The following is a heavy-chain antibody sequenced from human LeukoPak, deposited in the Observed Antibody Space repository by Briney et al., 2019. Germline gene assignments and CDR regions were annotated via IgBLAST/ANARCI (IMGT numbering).Heavy chain of an antibody. CDR1: GGSFSGYY. V-gene: IGHV3-11*04. D-gene: IGHD5-24*01. J-gene: IGHJ6*03. CDR3: ARERDGYNLVYYYYYMDV. Sequence: LSLTCAVYGGSFSGYYWSWLRQAPGKGLEWVSYISSSGSTIYYADSVKGRFTIPRDNAKNSLYLQMNSLRAEDTAVYYCARERDGYNLVYYYYYMDVWGKGTTVTVSS. CDR2: ISSSGSTI.